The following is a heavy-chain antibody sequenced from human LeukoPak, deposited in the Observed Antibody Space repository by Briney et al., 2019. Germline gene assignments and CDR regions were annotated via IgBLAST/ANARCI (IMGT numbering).Heavy chain of an antibody. D-gene: IGHD1-1*01. CDR3: ARDALTTDGAVHL. J-gene: IGHJ3*01. Sequence: GGSLRLSCAASGFTFSRNSMSWVRQAPGKGLEWVSVIYNDGNTYYSDSLKGRFTISRYNSKNTLYLQMNRLIAEDTAMYYCARDALTTDGAVHLWGEGTMVTVSS. CDR2: IYNDGNT. CDR1: GFTFSRNS. V-gene: IGHV3-66*01.